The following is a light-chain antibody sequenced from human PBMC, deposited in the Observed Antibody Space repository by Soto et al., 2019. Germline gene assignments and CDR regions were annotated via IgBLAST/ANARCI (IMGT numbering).Light chain of an antibody. CDR2: RNN. V-gene: IGLV1-47*01. J-gene: IGLJ3*02. CDR1: SSNIGSNY. Sequence: QSVLTQPPSASGTPGQRVTISCSGSSSNIGSNYVYWYQQLPGTAPKLLIYRNNQRPSGVPDRFSGSKSGTSASLAISGCRSEDEADYYCAAWDDSLSGRVFGGGTKLTVL. CDR3: AAWDDSLSGRV.